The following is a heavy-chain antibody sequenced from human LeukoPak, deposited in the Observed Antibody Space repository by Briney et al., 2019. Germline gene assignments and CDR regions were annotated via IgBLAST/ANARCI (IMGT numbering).Heavy chain of an antibody. CDR1: GFTFDDYA. CDR3: AKDYDSSGYYALYFDY. V-gene: IGHV3-9*01. D-gene: IGHD3-22*01. Sequence: GGSLRLSCAASGFTFDDYAMHWVRQAPGKGLEWVSGISWNSGSIGYADSVEGRFTISRDNAKNSLYLQMNSLRAEDTALYYCAKDYDSSGYYALYFDYWGQGTLVTVSS. CDR2: ISWNSGSI. J-gene: IGHJ4*02.